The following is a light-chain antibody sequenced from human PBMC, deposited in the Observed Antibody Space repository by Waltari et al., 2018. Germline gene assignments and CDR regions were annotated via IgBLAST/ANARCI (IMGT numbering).Light chain of an antibody. CDR2: SND. J-gene: IGLJ3*02. CDR3: ATWDDSLGGPV. V-gene: IGLV1-44*01. Sequence: QSVLTQPPSASGTPGQRVTIACSGGTSHIGRTTVQWYQHLPGTAPKLLIQSNDEPPSGFPARFSGSKSGTSASLAISGLQSEDEVDYFCATWDDSLGGPVFGGGTKLTVL. CDR1: TSHIGRTT.